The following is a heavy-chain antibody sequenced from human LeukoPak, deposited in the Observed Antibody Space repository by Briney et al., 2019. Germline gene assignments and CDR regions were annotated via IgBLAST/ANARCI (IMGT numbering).Heavy chain of an antibody. J-gene: IGHJ4*02. CDR3: ARVDDYDILTGYYN. Sequence: SETLSLTCAVYGGSFSGYYRSWIRQPPGKGLEWIGEINHSGSTNYNPSLKCRVTISVDTSKNQFSLKLSSVTAADTAVYYCARVDDYDILTGYYNWGQGTLVTVSS. CDR1: GGSFSGYY. D-gene: IGHD3-9*01. V-gene: IGHV4-34*01. CDR2: INHSGST.